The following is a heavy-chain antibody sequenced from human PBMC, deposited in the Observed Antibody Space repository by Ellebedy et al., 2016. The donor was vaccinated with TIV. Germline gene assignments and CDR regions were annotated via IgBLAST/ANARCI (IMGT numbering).Heavy chain of an antibody. J-gene: IGHJ1*01. V-gene: IGHV3-53*01. Sequence: GGSLRLXCAASGFIVSTNDVSWVRQAPAKGLERVSVFYYDGSTYYADSVKGRFTVSRDNSKNTVYLQMESLRADDAAVYYCVGAYRRGGRGEFAHWGQGTLVTVSS. CDR3: VGAYRRGGRGEFAH. CDR1: GFIVSTND. D-gene: IGHD3-16*01. CDR2: FYYDGST.